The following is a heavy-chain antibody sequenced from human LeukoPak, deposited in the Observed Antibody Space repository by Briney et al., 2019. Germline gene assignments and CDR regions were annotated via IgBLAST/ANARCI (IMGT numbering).Heavy chain of an antibody. CDR2: INPNSGGT. D-gene: IGHD3-16*02. CDR3: ARDIVGSQIAAFDI. J-gene: IGHJ3*02. V-gene: IGHV1-2*02. Sequence: GSSVKVSCKASGYTFTGYYMHWVRQAPGQGLEWMGWINPNSGGTNYAQKFQGRVTMTRDTSISTAYMELSRLRSDDTAVYYCARDIVGSQIAAFDIWGQGTMVTVSS. CDR1: GYTFTGYY.